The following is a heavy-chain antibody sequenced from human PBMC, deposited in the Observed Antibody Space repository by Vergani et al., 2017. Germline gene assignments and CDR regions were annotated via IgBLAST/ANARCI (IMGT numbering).Heavy chain of an antibody. CDR3: AREGIVGATYFDY. CDR2: IYYSGST. Sequence: QVQLPESGPGLVKPSETLSLTCTVSGGSISSYYWSWIRQPPGKGLEWIGYIYYSGSTKYNPSLKSRVTISVDTSKNQFSLKLSSVTAADTAVYYCAREGIVGATYFDYWGQGTLVTVSS. D-gene: IGHD1-26*01. CDR1: GGSISSYY. V-gene: IGHV4-59*01. J-gene: IGHJ4*02.